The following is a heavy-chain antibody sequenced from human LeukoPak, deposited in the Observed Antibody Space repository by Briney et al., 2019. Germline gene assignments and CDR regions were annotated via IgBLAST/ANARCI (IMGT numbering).Heavy chain of an antibody. CDR1: GGSISSSY. D-gene: IGHD3-22*01. Sequence: SETLSLTCTVSGGSISSSYWSWVRHPHRKGLGWGGYFYYSVTTNYTLSLKRRVSISADTSKNQFSLKLGSVTAADTAVYYCESGNDSSGYYLDDWGQGTLVTVSS. V-gene: IGHV4-59*01. CDR3: ESGNDSSGYYLDD. J-gene: IGHJ4*02. CDR2: FYYSVTT.